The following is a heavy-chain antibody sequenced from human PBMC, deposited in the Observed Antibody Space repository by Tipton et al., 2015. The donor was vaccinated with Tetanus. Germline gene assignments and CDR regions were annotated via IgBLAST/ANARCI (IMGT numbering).Heavy chain of an antibody. D-gene: IGHD3-16*01. V-gene: IGHV4-30-4*01. CDR2: VSDSGST. Sequence: TLSLTCTVSGGSISSADYYWSWIRQPPGKGLEWIGYVSDSGSTYSNPSLRSRIIISVDTSKNQFSLILSSVTAADTAVYYCARVDDSVWGSPFDPWGQGVLVTVSS. CDR3: ARVDDSVWGSPFDP. J-gene: IGHJ5*02. CDR1: GGSISSADYY.